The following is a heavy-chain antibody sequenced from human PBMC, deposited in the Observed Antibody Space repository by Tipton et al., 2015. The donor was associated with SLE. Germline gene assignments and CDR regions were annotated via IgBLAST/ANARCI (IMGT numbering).Heavy chain of an antibody. J-gene: IGHJ4*02. CDR3: AKDAHPYTSSTIRYHFDY. D-gene: IGHD2/OR15-2a*01. V-gene: IGHV3-30*02. CDR1: GFTFSSYG. Sequence: GSLRLSCAASGFTFSSYGMHWVRQAPGKGLEWVAFIRYDGSNKYYADSVKGRFTISRDNSRNTLYLQMNGLRAEDTAVYYCAKDAHPYTSSTIRYHFDYWGQGMLVTVSS. CDR2: IRYDGSNK.